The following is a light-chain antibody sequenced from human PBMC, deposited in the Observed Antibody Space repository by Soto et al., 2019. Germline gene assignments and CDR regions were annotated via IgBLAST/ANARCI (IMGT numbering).Light chain of an antibody. J-gene: IGLJ2*01. Sequence: QSALTQPASVSGSPGQSITISCAGTSSDVGGYNYVSWYQQHPGKVPRLIISDVNKRPSGVSDRFSGSKSGNTATLTTSGLQAEDEADYYGASFTRSVTVVFGGGTQLTVL. CDR1: SSDVGGYNY. CDR3: ASFTRSVTVV. CDR2: DVN. V-gene: IGLV2-14*03.